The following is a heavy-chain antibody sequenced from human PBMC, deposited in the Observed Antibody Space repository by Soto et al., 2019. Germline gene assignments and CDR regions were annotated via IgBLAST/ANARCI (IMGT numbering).Heavy chain of an antibody. V-gene: IGHV3-30-3*01. CDR2: ISFNGNSL. J-gene: IGHJ4*02. CDR1: EFSFSSYA. Sequence: LRLSCTASEFSFSSYAMHWIRQSPGKGLEWVAVISFNGNSLHYADSVKDRFTISRDNSKSTLYLQMNNMRTEDTAVYYCARTFDTITYYFDYWGQGTLVTVSS. D-gene: IGHD3-9*01. CDR3: ARTFDTITYYFDY.